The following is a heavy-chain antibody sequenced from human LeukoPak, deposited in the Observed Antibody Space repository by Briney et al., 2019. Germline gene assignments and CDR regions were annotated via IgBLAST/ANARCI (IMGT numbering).Heavy chain of an antibody. Sequence: PSETLSLTCTLSGGSTGSSSYYWGWIRQPPGQGLEWIGYIYYSGSTNYNPSLKSRVTISVDTSKNQFSLKLSSVTAADTAVYYCARVGYSSSWYTRDYYYGMDVWGQGTTVTVSS. CDR3: ARVGYSSSWYTRDYYYGMDV. V-gene: IGHV4-61*05. J-gene: IGHJ6*02. CDR1: GGSTGSSSYY. CDR2: IYYSGST. D-gene: IGHD6-13*01.